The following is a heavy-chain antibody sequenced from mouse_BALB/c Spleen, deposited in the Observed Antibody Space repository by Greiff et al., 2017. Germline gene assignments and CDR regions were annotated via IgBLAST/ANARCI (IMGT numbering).Heavy chain of an antibody. CDR1: GFTFSSFG. J-gene: IGHJ3*01. D-gene: IGHD2-3*01. Sequence: EVQLVESGGGLVQPGGSRKLSCAASGFTFSSFGMHWVRQAPEKGLEWVAYISSGSSTIYYADTVKGRFTISRDNPKNTQFLQMTSLRSEDTAMYYCAREGYYNWGQGTLVTVSA. V-gene: IGHV5-17*02. CDR3: AREGYYN. CDR2: ISSGSSTI.